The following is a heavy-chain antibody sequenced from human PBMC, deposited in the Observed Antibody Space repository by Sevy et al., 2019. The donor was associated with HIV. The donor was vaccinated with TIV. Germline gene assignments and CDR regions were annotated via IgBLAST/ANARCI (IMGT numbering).Heavy chain of an antibody. CDR3: AKDIVVVPAAQSYYYYGMDV. CDR1: GFTFSDYY. CDR2: TSSSGSTI. J-gene: IGHJ6*02. Sequence: GGSLRLSCAASGFTFSDYYMSWIRQAPGKGLEWVSYTSSSGSTIYYADSVKGRFTISRDNAKNSLYLQMNSLRAEDTAVYYCAKDIVVVPAAQSYYYYGMDVWGQGTTVTVSS. V-gene: IGHV3-11*01. D-gene: IGHD2-2*01.